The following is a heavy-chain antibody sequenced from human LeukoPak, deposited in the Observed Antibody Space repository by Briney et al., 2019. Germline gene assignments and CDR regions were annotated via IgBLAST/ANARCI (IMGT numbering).Heavy chain of an antibody. D-gene: IGHD6-13*01. Sequence: GGSLRLSCAASGFTFSGSAMHWVRQASGKGLEWVGRIRSKANSYATAYAASVKGRFTISRDDSKNTAYLQMNSLKTEDTAVYYCTRQITQQLSPYGTDYWGQGTLVTVSS. CDR2: IRSKANSYAT. J-gene: IGHJ4*02. CDR1: GFTFSGSA. CDR3: TRQITQQLSPYGTDY. V-gene: IGHV3-73*01.